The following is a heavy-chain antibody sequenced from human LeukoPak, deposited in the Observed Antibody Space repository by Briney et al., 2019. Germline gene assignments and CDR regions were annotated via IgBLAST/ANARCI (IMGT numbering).Heavy chain of an antibody. CDR1: GYTLTELS. D-gene: IGHD4-17*01. J-gene: IGHJ4*02. V-gene: IGHV1-24*01. CDR3: ATDKAYGDLSFDY. Sequence: ASVRVSCKVSGYTLTELSMHWVRQAPGKGLEWMGGFDPEDGETIYAQKFQGRVTMTEDTSTDTAYMELSSLRSEDTAVYYCATDKAYGDLSFDYWGQGTLVTVSS. CDR2: FDPEDGET.